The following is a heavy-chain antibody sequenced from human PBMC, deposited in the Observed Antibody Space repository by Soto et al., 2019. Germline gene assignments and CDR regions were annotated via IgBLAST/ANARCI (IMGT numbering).Heavy chain of an antibody. D-gene: IGHD4-17*01. CDR1: GGSFSGYY. J-gene: IGHJ4*02. Sequence: PSETLSLTCAVYGGSFSGYYWSWIRQPPGKGLEWIGEINHSGSTNYNPSLKSRVTISVDTSKNQFSLKLSSVTAADTAVYYCARGGPTGDIDYWGQGTLVTVSS. V-gene: IGHV4-34*01. CDR3: ARGGPTGDIDY. CDR2: INHSGST.